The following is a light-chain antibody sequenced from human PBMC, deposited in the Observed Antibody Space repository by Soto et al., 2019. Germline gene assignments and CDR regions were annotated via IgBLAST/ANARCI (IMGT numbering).Light chain of an antibody. CDR2: GAS. J-gene: IGKJ4*01. V-gene: IGKV3-20*01. CDR3: HQYDSSPLA. Sequence: EIVLTQSPGTLSLSPGERATLSCRASQSVSSSYLAWYQQKPGQAPRLLIYGASSRATGIPDRFSGSASGTDFTLTPSRLEPEDFAVYYWHQYDSSPLAFGGGTKVEIK. CDR1: QSVSSSY.